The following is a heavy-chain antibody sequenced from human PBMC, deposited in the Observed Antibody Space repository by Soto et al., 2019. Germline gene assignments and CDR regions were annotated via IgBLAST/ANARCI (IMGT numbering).Heavy chain of an antibody. J-gene: IGHJ4*02. V-gene: IGHV1-46*03. D-gene: IGHD5-18*01. CDR2: MNPSGGTT. CDR1: GYTLTSYY. Sequence: QVQLVQSGAEVRKPGASVKVSCKASGYTLTSYYMHWVRQAPGQGLEWMGIMNPSGGTTSYAQKFQGRGTMTRDTSRRTVYMDLSSLRSEDTAVYYCARGLERGYSYFDYWGQGTPVTVSS. CDR3: ARGLERGYSYFDY.